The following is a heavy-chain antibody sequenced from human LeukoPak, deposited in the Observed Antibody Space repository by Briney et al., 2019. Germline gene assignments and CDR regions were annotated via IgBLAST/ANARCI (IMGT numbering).Heavy chain of an antibody. CDR3: ARDPGYCSGGSCLNYGMDV. J-gene: IGHJ6*02. D-gene: IGHD2-15*01. CDR1: GYTFTSYG. CDR2: ITPIFVTA. V-gene: IGHV1-2*04. Sequence: ASVKVSCKASGYTFTSYGISWVRQAPGQGLEWMGGITPIFVTANCAQKFQGWVTMTRDTSISTAYMELSRLRSDDTAVYYCARDPGYCSGGSCLNYGMDVWGQGTTVTVSS.